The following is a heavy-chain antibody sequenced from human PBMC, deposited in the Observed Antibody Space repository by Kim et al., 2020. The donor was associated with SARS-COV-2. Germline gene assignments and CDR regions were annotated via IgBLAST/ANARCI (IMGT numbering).Heavy chain of an antibody. CDR3: AREAGCLEWLLSLHAFDI. J-gene: IGHJ3*02. D-gene: IGHD3-3*01. Sequence: KSRVTISVDTSKNQFSLKLSSVTAADTAVYYCAREAGCLEWLLSLHAFDIWGQGTMVTVSS. V-gene: IGHV4-34*01.